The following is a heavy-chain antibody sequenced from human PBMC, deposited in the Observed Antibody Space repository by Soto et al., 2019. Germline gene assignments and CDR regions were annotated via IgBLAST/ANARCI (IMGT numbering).Heavy chain of an antibody. CDR3: AKDGDILSGHPEYFQH. CDR2: ISGGGGST. CDR1: GFTFSSYA. Sequence: GGSLRLSCAASGFTFSSYAMSWVRQAPGKGLECVSSISGGGGSTYYADSVKDRFTISRDNSKNTLYLQMNSLRAEDTADYYCAKDGDILSGHPEYFQHWGQGTLVTVSS. V-gene: IGHV3-23*01. D-gene: IGHD3-9*01. J-gene: IGHJ1*01.